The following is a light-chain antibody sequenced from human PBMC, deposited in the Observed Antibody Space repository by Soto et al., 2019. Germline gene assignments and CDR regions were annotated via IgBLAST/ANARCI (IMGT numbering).Light chain of an antibody. CDR1: QSVSSN. CDR2: GAS. V-gene: IGKV3-15*01. Sequence: EIVMTQSPATLSVSPGERATLSCRASQSVSSNLAWYQQKPGQAPRLLIYGASTRATGIPARFSGSGSGTEITLNFSSLQSEDFAVYYCQQYNKWTPWTFGQGTKVEIK. J-gene: IGKJ1*01. CDR3: QQYNKWTPWT.